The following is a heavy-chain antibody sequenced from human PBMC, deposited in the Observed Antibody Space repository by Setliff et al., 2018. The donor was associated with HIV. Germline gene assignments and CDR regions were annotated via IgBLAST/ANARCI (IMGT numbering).Heavy chain of an antibody. D-gene: IGHD1-26*01. V-gene: IGHV4-34*01. Sequence: SETLSLTCAVYGGSFTSYYWTWIRQAPGKDLEWIGEINHNGGTNYNPSLKSRVTISVDRSKNRISLNLRSVTAADTAVYYCARHRGRVGATSDLWGQGAPVTVSS. CDR2: INHNGGT. J-gene: IGHJ5*02. CDR1: GGSFTSYY. CDR3: ARHRGRVGATSDL.